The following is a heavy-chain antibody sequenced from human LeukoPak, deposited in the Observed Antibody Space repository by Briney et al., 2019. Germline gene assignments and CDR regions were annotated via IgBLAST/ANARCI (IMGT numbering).Heavy chain of an antibody. Sequence: PSETLSLTCTVSGGSISSGGYYWSWIRQHPGKGLEWIGYIYYSGSTYYNPSLKSRVTISVDTSKSQFSLKLSSVTAADTAVYYCARRYYYDSSRFDPWGQGTLVTVSS. CDR3: ARRYYYDSSRFDP. D-gene: IGHD3-22*01. CDR1: GGSISSGGYY. V-gene: IGHV4-31*03. CDR2: IYYSGST. J-gene: IGHJ5*02.